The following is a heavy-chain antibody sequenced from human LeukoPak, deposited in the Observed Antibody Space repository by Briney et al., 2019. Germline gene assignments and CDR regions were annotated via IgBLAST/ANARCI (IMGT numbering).Heavy chain of an antibody. J-gene: IGHJ6*04. V-gene: IGHV3-15*01. CDR3: TTDRGWLLFGRYYGMDV. D-gene: IGHD2-21*02. CDR1: GFIFSNAW. Sequence: GGSLRLSCAASGFIFSNAWMSWVRQAPGKGLEWVGRIKSKTDGGTTDYAAPVKGRFTISRDDSKNTLYLQMNSLKTEDTAVYYCTTDRGWLLFGRYYGMDVWRKGTTVTVSS. CDR2: IKSKTDGGTT.